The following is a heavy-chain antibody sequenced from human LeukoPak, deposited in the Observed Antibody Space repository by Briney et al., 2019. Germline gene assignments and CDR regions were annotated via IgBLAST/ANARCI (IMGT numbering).Heavy chain of an antibody. D-gene: IGHD3-22*01. Sequence: GASVKVSCKASGYTFTSYDINWVRQATGQRLEWMGWMNPNSGNTGYAQKFQGRVTMTRNTSISTAYMELSSLRSEDTAVYYCARVTYYYDSSGYYYRLYYYYGMDVWGQGTTVTVSS. CDR2: MNPNSGNT. CDR1: GYTFTSYD. V-gene: IGHV1-8*01. CDR3: ARVTYYYDSSGYYYRLYYYYGMDV. J-gene: IGHJ6*02.